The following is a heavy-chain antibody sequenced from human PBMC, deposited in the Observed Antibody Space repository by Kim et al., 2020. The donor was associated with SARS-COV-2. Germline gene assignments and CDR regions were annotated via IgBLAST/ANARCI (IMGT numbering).Heavy chain of an antibody. CDR2: IYYSGST. Sequence: SETLSLTCTVSGGSISSYYWSWIRQPPGKGLEWIGYIYYSGSTNYNPSLKSRVTISVDTSKNQFSLKLSSVTAADTAVYYCARGVEGSGSYAGPYNWFDPWGQGTLVTVSS. J-gene: IGHJ5*02. V-gene: IGHV4-59*01. CDR1: GGSISSYY. D-gene: IGHD3-10*01. CDR3: ARGVEGSGSYAGPYNWFDP.